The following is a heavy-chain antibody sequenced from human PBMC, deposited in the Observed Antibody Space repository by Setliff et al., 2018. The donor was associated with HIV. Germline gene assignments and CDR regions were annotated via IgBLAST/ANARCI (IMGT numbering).Heavy chain of an antibody. CDR3: AREIGDYYDSSGYYPPTDYYYGMDV. Sequence: ASVKVSCKTSGHTFTGYYIHWVRQAPGQGLEWMGRINPNSAITSYAQNFQGRVSMTRDTSINTAYMELRSLRSDDTAVYYCAREIGDYYDSSGYYPPTDYYYGMDVWGQGTTVTVSS. J-gene: IGHJ6*02. V-gene: IGHV1-2*06. CDR2: INPNSAIT. CDR1: GHTFTGYY. D-gene: IGHD3-22*01.